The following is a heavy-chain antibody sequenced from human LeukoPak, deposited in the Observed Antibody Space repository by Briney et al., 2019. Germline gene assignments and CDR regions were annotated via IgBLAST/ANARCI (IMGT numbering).Heavy chain of an antibody. D-gene: IGHD5-24*01. CDR1: GFTFSSYA. Sequence: GGSLRLSCAASGFTFSSYAMSWVRQAPGKGLEWVSAISGSGGSTYYTDSVKGRFTVSRDNSKNTLYLQMNSLRAEDTAVYYCARSISRDGYNNFDCWGQGTLVTVSS. CDR3: ARSISRDGYNNFDC. V-gene: IGHV3-23*01. CDR2: ISGSGGST. J-gene: IGHJ4*02.